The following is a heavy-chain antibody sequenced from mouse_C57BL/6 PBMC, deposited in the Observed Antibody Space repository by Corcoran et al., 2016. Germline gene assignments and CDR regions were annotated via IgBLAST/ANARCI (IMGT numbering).Heavy chain of an antibody. D-gene: IGHD1-1*01. CDR2: INPNNGGT. Sequence: EVQLQQSGPELVKPGASVKISCKASGYKFTDYYMNWVKQSHGKSLEWIGDINPNNGGTSYNQKFKGKATLTVDKSSSTAYMELRSLTSEDSAVYYCAKRSLYYYYFDYWGQGTTLTVSS. V-gene: IGHV1-26*01. J-gene: IGHJ2*01. CDR3: AKRSLYYYYFDY. CDR1: GYKFTDYY.